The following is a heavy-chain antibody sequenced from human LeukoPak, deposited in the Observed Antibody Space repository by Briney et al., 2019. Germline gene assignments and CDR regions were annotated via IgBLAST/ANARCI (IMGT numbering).Heavy chain of an antibody. CDR2: ITSSGGST. CDR1: GFTFSSYA. J-gene: IGHJ4*02. Sequence: QFGGPLRLSCAASGFTFSSYAMSWVRQAPGKGLEWVLVITSSGGSTYYEDPVKGRLPISRDTSKNTRYLQMNSLRAEDTAVYYCAKDRPPNWGYYFDYWGQGTPVTVSS. V-gene: IGHV3-23*01. CDR3: AKDRPPNWGYYFDY. D-gene: IGHD7-27*01.